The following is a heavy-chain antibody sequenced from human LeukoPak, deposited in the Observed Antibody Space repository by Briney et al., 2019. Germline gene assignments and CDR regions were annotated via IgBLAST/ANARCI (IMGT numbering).Heavy chain of an antibody. J-gene: IGHJ4*02. D-gene: IGHD5-24*01. V-gene: IGHV3-49*03. Sequence: GGSLRLSCTASGFTFGDYAMSWFRQAPGKGLEWVGFIRSKAYGGTTEYAASVKGRLTISRDDSKSIAYLQMNSLKTEDTAVYYCTRENLDGYKPVDYWGQGTLVTVSS. CDR2: IRSKAYGGTT. CDR3: TRENLDGYKPVDY. CDR1: GFTFGDYA.